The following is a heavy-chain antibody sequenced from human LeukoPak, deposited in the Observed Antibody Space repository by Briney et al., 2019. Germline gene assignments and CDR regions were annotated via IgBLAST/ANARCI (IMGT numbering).Heavy chain of an antibody. V-gene: IGHV4-59*08. D-gene: IGHD3-9*01. CDR1: GGSISHYY. CDR3: ARGPEHYDILTGIDY. J-gene: IGHJ4*02. CDR2: IYYSGTT. Sequence: SETLSLTCIVSGGSISHYYWNWIRQPPGKGLEWIGYIYYSGTTNYNPSLKSRVTISVDTSKNQFSLKLNSVTAADTAVYYCARGPEHYDILTGIDYWGQGTLVTVSS.